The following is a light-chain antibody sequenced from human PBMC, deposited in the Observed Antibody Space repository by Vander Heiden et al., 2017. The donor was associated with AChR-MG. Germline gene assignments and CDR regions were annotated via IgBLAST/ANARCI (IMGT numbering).Light chain of an antibody. J-gene: IGKJ1*01. Sequence: IVLTQSPDSLSLSPGERATLSCRASQSVRSSQLGWYQQKPGQAPRLLIFGGSTRATGIPDRFSGSGSETDFTLTISRLEPEDFAVYYCQHYGSSRTFGQGTKVEIK. CDR1: QSVRSSQ. CDR2: GGS. V-gene: IGKV3-20*01. CDR3: QHYGSSRT.